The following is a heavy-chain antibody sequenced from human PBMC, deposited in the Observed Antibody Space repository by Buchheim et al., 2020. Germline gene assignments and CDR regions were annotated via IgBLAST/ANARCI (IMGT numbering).Heavy chain of an antibody. D-gene: IGHD3-3*01. CDR1: GGSISSSNW. J-gene: IGHJ5*02. CDR2: IYHSGST. V-gene: IGHV4-4*02. Sequence: QVQLQESGPGLVKPSGTLSLTCAVSGGSISSSNWWSWVRQPPGKGLEWIGEIYHSGSTNYNPSLKSRVTISVDKSKNQFSLKLSFVTAADTAVYYCASSHGYYDFWSGLDHTGFDPWGQGTL. CDR3: ASSHGYYDFWSGLDHTGFDP.